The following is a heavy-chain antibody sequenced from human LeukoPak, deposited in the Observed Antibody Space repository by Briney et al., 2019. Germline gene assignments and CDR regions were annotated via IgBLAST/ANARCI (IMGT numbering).Heavy chain of an antibody. V-gene: IGHV1-18*01. CDR1: GYTFTSYG. J-gene: IGHJ4*02. CDR3: ARVHCSSTSCYYFDY. CDR2: TSAYNGNT. Sequence: ASVKVSCKASGYTFTSYGISWVRQAPGQGLEWMGWTSAYNGNTNYAQKLQGRVTMTTDTSTSTAYMELRSLRSDDTAVYYCARVHCSSTSCYYFDYWGQGTLVTVSS. D-gene: IGHD2-2*01.